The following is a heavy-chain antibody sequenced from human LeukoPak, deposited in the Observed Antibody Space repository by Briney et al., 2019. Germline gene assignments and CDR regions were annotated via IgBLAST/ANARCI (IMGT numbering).Heavy chain of an antibody. D-gene: IGHD3-16*02. CDR1: GFTFSSYE. J-gene: IGHJ3*02. Sequence: GGSLRLSCAASGFTFSSYEMNWVRQAPGKGLEWVSSISSSSSYIYYADSVKGRFTISRDNAKNSLYLQMNSLRAEDTAVYYCARDQRMITFGGVIGDDDAFDIWGQGTMVTVSS. V-gene: IGHV3-21*01. CDR3: ARDQRMITFGGVIGDDDAFDI. CDR2: ISSSSSYI.